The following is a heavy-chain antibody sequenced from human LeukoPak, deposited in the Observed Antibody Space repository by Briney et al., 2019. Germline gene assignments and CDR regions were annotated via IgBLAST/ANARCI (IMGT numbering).Heavy chain of an antibody. CDR1: GFTFSSYS. Sequence: GGSLRLSCAASGFTFSSYSMNWVRQAPGKGLEWVSSISSSSSYIYYADSVRGRFTISRDNAKNSLYLQMNSLRAEDTAVYSCAGSPRSGWYWFDYWGQGTLVTVSS. D-gene: IGHD6-19*01. CDR2: ISSSSSYI. J-gene: IGHJ4*02. CDR3: AGSPRSGWYWFDY. V-gene: IGHV3-21*01.